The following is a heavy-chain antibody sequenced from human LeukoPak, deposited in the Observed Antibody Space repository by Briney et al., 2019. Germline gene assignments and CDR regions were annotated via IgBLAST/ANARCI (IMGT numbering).Heavy chain of an antibody. J-gene: IGHJ6*04. Sequence: ASVKVSCKASGGTFISYTISWVRQAPGQGLEWMGRIIPILGIANYAQKFQGRVTITADKSTSTAYMELRSLRSDDTAVYYCARQEYYYYGMDVWGKGTTVTVSS. CDR1: GGTFISYT. V-gene: IGHV1-69*02. CDR3: ARQEYYYYGMDV. CDR2: IIPILGIA.